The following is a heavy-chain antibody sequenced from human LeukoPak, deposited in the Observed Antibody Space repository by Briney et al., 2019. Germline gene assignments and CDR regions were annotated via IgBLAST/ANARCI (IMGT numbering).Heavy chain of an antibody. CDR1: GFTFSSYA. CDR2: ISGSGGST. CDR3: AKDRGYSNYGSVLAYFDY. D-gene: IGHD4-11*01. V-gene: IGHV3-23*01. Sequence: GRSLRLSCAASGFTFSSYAMSWVRQAPGKGLEWVSAISGSGGSTYYADSVKGRFTISRDNSKNTLYLQMNSLRAEDTAVYYCAKDRGYSNYGSVLAYFDYWGQGTLVTVSS. J-gene: IGHJ4*02.